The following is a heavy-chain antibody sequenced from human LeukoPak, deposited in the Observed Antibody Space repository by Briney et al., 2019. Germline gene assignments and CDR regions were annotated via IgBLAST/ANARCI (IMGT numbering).Heavy chain of an antibody. CDR3: ARDPGWGIAAAAPGGY. Sequence: ASVTVSCTASGYTFTIYYMHWVRQAPGQGLEWMGIINPSGGSTSYAQKFQGRVTMTRDTSTSTVYMELGSLRSEDTAVYYCARDPGWGIAAAAPGGYWGQGTLVTVSS. D-gene: IGHD6-13*01. CDR1: GYTFTIYY. J-gene: IGHJ4*02. CDR2: INPSGGST. V-gene: IGHV1-46*01.